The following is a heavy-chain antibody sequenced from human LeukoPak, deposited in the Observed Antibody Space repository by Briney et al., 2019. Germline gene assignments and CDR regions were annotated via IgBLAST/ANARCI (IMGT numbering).Heavy chain of an antibody. V-gene: IGHV1-2*02. CDR3: ARGDYSGYDYYYYYYMDV. CDR2: INPNSGGT. Sequence: ASVKVSCKASGYTFTGYYMHWVRQAPGQGLEWMGWINPNSGGTNYAQKFQGRVTMTRDTSISTAYMELSRLRSDDTAVYYCARGDYSGYDYYYYYYMDVWGKGTTVTISS. D-gene: IGHD5-12*01. CDR1: GYTFTGYY. J-gene: IGHJ6*03.